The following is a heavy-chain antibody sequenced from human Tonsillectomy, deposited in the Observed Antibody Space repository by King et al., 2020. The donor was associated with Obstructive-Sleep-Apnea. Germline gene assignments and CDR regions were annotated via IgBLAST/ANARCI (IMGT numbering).Heavy chain of an antibody. CDR1: GFPFSSYA. Sequence: VQLVESGGGVVQPGRSLRLSCAASGFPFSSYAMYWVRQAPGKGLEWVAVISDDGSNKYYGDTVSGRFTISRDNSKNTLYLQMASLRAEDTAEYYCASERVAPWGGHWGQGILVTVSS. D-gene: IGHD5-12*01. V-gene: IGHV3-30*04. J-gene: IGHJ4*02. CDR2: ISDDGSNK. CDR3: ASERVAPWGGH.